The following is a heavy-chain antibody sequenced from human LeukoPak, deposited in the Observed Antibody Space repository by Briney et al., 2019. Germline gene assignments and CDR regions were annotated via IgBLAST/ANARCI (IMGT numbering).Heavy chain of an antibody. D-gene: IGHD3-16*02. CDR2: VKQDGSEK. Sequence: GGSLRLSCAASGFTFSSYWMSWVRQAPGKGLEWVANVKQDGSEKYYVDSVKGRFTISRDNAKNSLYLQMNSLRAEDTAVYYCAREDYMITFGGVIAYWGQGTLVTVSS. CDR1: GFTFSSYW. J-gene: IGHJ4*02. CDR3: AREDYMITFGGVIAY. V-gene: IGHV3-7*01.